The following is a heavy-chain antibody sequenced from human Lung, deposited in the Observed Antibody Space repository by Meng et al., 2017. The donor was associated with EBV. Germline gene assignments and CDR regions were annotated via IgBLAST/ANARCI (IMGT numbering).Heavy chain of an antibody. CDR2: IYPSGSP. J-gene: IGHJ5*02. V-gene: IGHV4-4*07. CDR3: AREGAVSLYYWFDP. Sequence: QDPGPVLVQPPADLSSTCPCSCVSIRSYSWSWIRQPAGKGLEWIGRIYPSGSPNYNPSLKSRVTMSVDTSKNQFSLKLSSVTAADTAVYYCAREGAVSLYYWFDPWGQGTLVTVSS. D-gene: IGHD1-26*01. CDR1: CVSIRSYS.